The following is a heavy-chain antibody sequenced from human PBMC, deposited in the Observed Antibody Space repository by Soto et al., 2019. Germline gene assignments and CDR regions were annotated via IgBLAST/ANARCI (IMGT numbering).Heavy chain of an antibody. D-gene: IGHD5-12*01. CDR3: AREGSGYKL. J-gene: IGHJ1*01. Sequence: QVQLVQSGAELKKPGSSVKVSCKASGGSFSSFGISWVRQAPGQGLEWMGGIIPVFGRPNYAQRFRGRLTITADESTITVYLELIDLRSEDTAGYYCAREGSGYKLRGQGTQVTVSS. CDR2: IIPVFGRP. V-gene: IGHV1-69*01. CDR1: GGSFSSFG.